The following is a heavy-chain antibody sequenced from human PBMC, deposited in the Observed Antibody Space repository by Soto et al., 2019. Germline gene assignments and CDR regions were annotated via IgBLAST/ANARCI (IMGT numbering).Heavy chain of an antibody. V-gene: IGHV3-74*01. CDR2: VDSDGRDT. Sequence: EVQLVESGGGSVQPGGSLRLSCVASGITFTNYWMHWVRQVPGKGLVWVARVDSDGRDTSYADFVKGRFTISRDNAKNTLYLHMSRLRDEDTAMYYCGTVFEHWGQGIPVTVSS. J-gene: IGHJ4*02. CDR1: GITFTNYW. CDR3: GTVFEH.